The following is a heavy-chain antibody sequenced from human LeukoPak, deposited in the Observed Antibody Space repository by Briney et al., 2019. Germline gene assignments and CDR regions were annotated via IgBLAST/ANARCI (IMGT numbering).Heavy chain of an antibody. CDR1: GGSFSGYY. Sequence: SETLSLTCAVYGGSFSGYYWSWIRQPPGKGLEWIGEIYHSGSTNYNPSLKSRVTISVDTSKNQFSLKLSSVTAADTAVYYCASRSSGLYYYYYYMDVWGKGTTVTVSS. D-gene: IGHD1-26*01. CDR2: IYHSGST. V-gene: IGHV4-34*01. J-gene: IGHJ6*03. CDR3: ASRSSGLYYYYYYMDV.